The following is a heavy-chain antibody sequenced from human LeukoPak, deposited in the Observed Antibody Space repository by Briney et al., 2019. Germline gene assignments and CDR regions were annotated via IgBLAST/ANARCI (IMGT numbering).Heavy chain of an antibody. CDR3: ARGHGVYGDYNPFDP. V-gene: IGHV4-34*01. J-gene: IGHJ5*02. D-gene: IGHD4-17*01. CDR1: GGSFSVYY. CDR2: INHSGST. Sequence: PSETLSLTCAVYGGSFSVYYWSWIRQPPGKGLEWIGEINHSGSTNYNPSLKSRATISVNTSKNQFSLKLSSVTAADTAVYYCARGHGVYGDYNPFDPWGQGTLVTVSS.